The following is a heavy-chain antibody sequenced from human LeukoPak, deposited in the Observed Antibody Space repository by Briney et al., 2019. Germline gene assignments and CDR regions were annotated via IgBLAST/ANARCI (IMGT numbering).Heavy chain of an antibody. Sequence: PSETLSLTCTVSGGSISSSSYYWGWIRQPPGKGLEWIGEINHSGSTNYNPSLKSRVTISVDTSKNQFSLKLSSVTAADTAVYYCARGRGYYYDSSGYYYGLYYFDYWGQGTLVTVSS. CDR1: GGSISSSSYY. CDR3: ARGRGYYYDSSGYYYGLYYFDY. J-gene: IGHJ4*02. V-gene: IGHV4-39*07. CDR2: INHSGST. D-gene: IGHD3-22*01.